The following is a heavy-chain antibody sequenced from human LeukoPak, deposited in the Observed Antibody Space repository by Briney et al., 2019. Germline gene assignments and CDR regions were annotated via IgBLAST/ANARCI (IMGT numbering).Heavy chain of an antibody. Sequence: SETLSLTCTVSGGSISSSSYYWGWIRQPPGKGLEWIGSTYYSGSTYYNPSLKSRVTISVDTSKNQFSLKLSAVTAADTAVYYCEAGTVPDEDYWGQGTLVTVSS. CDR2: TYYSGST. V-gene: IGHV4-39*01. CDR1: GGSISSSSYY. D-gene: IGHD4-17*01. J-gene: IGHJ4*02. CDR3: EAGTVPDEDY.